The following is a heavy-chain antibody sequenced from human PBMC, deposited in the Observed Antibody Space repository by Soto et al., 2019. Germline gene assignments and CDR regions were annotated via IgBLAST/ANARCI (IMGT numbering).Heavy chain of an antibody. J-gene: IGHJ4*02. CDR3: AKEYDFWSTGYFDY. CDR2: ISYDGSNK. Sequence: QVQLVESGGGVVQPGRSLRLSCAASGFTFSSYGMHWVRQAPGKGLEWVAVISYDGSNKYYADSVKGRFTISRDNSKNTLYLQMNSLRAEDTAVYYCAKEYDFWSTGYFDYWGQGTLVTVSS. CDR1: GFTFSSYG. V-gene: IGHV3-30*18. D-gene: IGHD3-3*01.